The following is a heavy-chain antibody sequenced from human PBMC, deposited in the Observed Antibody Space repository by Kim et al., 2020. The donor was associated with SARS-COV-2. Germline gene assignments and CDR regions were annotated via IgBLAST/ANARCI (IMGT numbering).Heavy chain of an antibody. CDR2: ISGSGGST. CDR1: GFTFSTYA. V-gene: IGHV3-23*01. Sequence: GGSLRLPCAASGFTFSTYAMSWVRQAPGKGLEWVSSISGSGGSTFYADSVKGRFTISRANSKSTLYLQMNSLRAEDTAVYYCAGGYSSGWYASWDFQYWGQGTLVTVSS. D-gene: IGHD6-19*01. J-gene: IGHJ1*01. CDR3: AGGYSSGWYASWDFQY.